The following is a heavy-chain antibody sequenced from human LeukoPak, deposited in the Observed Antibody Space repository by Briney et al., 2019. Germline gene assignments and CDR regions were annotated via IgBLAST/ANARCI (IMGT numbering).Heavy chain of an antibody. CDR3: AREKGGSYLRYYYYGMDV. CDR1: GYTFTSYY. D-gene: IGHD1-26*01. J-gene: IGHJ6*02. Sequence: ASVKVSCTASGYTFTSYYMHWVRQAPGQGLEWMGIINPSGGSTSYAQKFQGRVTMTRDTSTSTVYMELSSLRSEDTAVYYCAREKGGSYLRYYYYGMDVWGQGTTVTVSS. V-gene: IGHV1-46*01. CDR2: INPSGGST.